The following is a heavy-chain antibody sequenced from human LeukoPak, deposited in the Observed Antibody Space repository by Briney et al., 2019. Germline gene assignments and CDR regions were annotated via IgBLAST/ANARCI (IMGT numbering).Heavy chain of an antibody. V-gene: IGHV3-30*18. CDR3: AKDFYAFSGSGQNWFDP. CDR1: GFTLSTYG. CDR2: ASYDGSIE. D-gene: IGHD3-10*01. J-gene: IGHJ5*02. Sequence: GGSLRLSCVASGFTLSTYGMHWVRQAPGKGLEWAAIASYDGSIEHYADSVKGRFTISRDTSKNTLYLQMNSLRAEDTAVYYCAKDFYAFSGSGQNWFDPWGQRTLVTVSS.